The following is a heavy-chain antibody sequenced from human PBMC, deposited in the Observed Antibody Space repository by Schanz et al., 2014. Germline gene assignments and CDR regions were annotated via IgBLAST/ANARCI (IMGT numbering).Heavy chain of an antibody. CDR1: GGSMSGYH. Sequence: QLQLQESGPGLVIPSETLSLTCTVSGGSMSGYHWIWIRQPPGRGLEWIGHIYYSGGTHYNPSLESRVTISIDMSKSQFSLTLSTVIAADTAIYFCARGAAAGIYNWFDPWGQGTQVIVSS. V-gene: IGHV4-59*01. J-gene: IGHJ5*02. CDR3: ARGAAAGIYNWFDP. CDR2: IYYSGGT. D-gene: IGHD6-13*01.